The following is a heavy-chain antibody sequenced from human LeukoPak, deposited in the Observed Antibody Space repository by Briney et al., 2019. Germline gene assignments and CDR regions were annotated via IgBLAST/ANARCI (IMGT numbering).Heavy chain of an antibody. CDR1: GYSFTSYW. Sequence: GESLKISWKGAGYSFTSYWIGWVRQMPGKGLEWMGIIYPGDSDTRYSPSFQGQVTISADKSISTAYLQWSSLKASDTAMYYCASTGGATTTGDAFDIWGQGTMVTVSS. CDR2: IYPGDSDT. J-gene: IGHJ3*02. D-gene: IGHD1-26*01. V-gene: IGHV5-51*03. CDR3: ASTGGATTTGDAFDI.